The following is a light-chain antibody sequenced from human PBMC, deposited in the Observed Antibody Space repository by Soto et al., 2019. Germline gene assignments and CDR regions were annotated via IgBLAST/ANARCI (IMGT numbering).Light chain of an antibody. J-gene: IGKJ5*01. CDR2: AAS. CDR1: QSISNH. V-gene: IGKV1-39*01. Sequence: IEMTQSPSSLSASVEDRVIITCRASQSISNHLNWYQQKPGKAPKLLIFAASSLHSGVPSRFSGSGSGTDFTLTISSLQPEDFATYYCQQSYSTPITFGQGTRLEI. CDR3: QQSYSTPIT.